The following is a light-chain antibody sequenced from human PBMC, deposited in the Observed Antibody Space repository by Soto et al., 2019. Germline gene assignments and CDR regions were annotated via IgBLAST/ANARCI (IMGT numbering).Light chain of an antibody. CDR3: QQRSSWPLT. V-gene: IGKV3-11*01. J-gene: IGKJ4*01. CDR2: DAS. CDR1: QSAYTY. Sequence: EIVLTQSPATLSMSPGERATLSCRASQSAYTYLAWYQHKPGQSPRLPIYDASNRATGIPARFSGSRSGTDFTLTIGSLEPEDFAVYYCQQRSSWPLTFGGGTKVEI.